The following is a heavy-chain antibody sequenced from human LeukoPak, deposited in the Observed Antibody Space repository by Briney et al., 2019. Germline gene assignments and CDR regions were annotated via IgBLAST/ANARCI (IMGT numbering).Heavy chain of an antibody. CDR2: ISGSGGST. D-gene: IGHD2-2*01. J-gene: IGHJ4*02. CDR3: AKSDPSTPSPIVVVPAAIDY. V-gene: IGHV3-23*01. CDR1: GFTFSSYA. Sequence: GGSLRLSCAASGFTFSSYAMSWVRQAPGKGLEWVSAISGSGGSTYYADSVKGRFTISRDNSKNTLYLQMNSLRAEDTAVYYCAKSDPSTPSPIVVVPAAIDYWGQGTLVTVSS.